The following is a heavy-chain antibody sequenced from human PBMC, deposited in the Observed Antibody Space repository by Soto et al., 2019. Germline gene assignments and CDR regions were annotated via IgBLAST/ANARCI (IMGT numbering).Heavy chain of an antibody. D-gene: IGHD2-15*01. V-gene: IGHV3-48*03. CDR1: GFTFSSYE. CDR3: ARDARSGRSCSGGSCRFDY. CDR2: ISSSGSTI. Sequence: EVQLVESGGGLVQPGGSLRLSCAASGFTFSSYEMNWVRQAPGKGLEWVSYISSSGSTIYYADSVKGRFTISRDNAKNPLYLQMNSLRAEDTAVYYCARDARSGRSCSGGSCRFDYWGQGTLVTVSS. J-gene: IGHJ4*02.